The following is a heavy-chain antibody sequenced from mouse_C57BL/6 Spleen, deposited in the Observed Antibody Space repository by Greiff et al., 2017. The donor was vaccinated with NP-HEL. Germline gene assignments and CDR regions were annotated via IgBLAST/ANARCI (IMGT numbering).Heavy chain of an antibody. CDR2: IDPEDGDT. V-gene: IGHV14-2*01. J-gene: IGHJ3*01. CDR3: AISIYYAYDVFAY. D-gene: IGHD2-2*01. CDR1: GFNIKDYY. Sequence: EVQLQESGAELVKPGASVKLSCTASGFNIKDYYMHWVKQRTEQGLEWIGRIDPEDGDTKYAPKFQGKATITADTSSNTAHLQLSSLTSEDTAVYYCAISIYYAYDVFAYWGQGTLVTVSA.